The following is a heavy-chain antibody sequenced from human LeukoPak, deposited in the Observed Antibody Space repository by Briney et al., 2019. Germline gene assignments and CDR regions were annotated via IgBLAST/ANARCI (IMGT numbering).Heavy chain of an antibody. V-gene: IGHV3-30*02. CDR3: AKRMDTAMVTPSHFDY. J-gene: IGHJ4*02. Sequence: GGSLRLSCAASGFTFSSYGIHWVSQAPGKGLEWVAFIRYDGGNKYYTDSVKGRFTISRDNSKNTLYLQMNSLRAEDTAVYYCAKRMDTAMVTPSHFDYWGQGTLVTVSS. CDR1: GFTFSSYG. CDR2: IRYDGGNK. D-gene: IGHD5-18*01.